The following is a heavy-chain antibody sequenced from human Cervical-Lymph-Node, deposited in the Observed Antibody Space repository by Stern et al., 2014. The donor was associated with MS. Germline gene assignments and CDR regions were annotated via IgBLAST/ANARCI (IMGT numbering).Heavy chain of an antibody. CDR1: GYTFNTYG. CDR3: ARGLYSGYDFLDY. D-gene: IGHD5-12*01. Sequence: QVQLVQPGPEVRKPGASVKVSCKASGYTFNTYGISWVRQAPGQGLEWVAWINTYNGNTKDVETLQGRLSMTTDTSTSTVYMDLTSLKSDDTAMYYCARGLYSGYDFLDYWGQGTLVTVSS. CDR2: INTYNGNT. J-gene: IGHJ4*02. V-gene: IGHV1-18*01.